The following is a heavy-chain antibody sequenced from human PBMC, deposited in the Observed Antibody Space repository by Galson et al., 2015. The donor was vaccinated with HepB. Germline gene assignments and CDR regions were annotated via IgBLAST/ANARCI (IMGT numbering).Heavy chain of an antibody. V-gene: IGHV3-21*01. D-gene: IGHD4-17*01. J-gene: IGHJ4*02. CDR1: GFTFSRFT. CDR2: ISSSSSDI. Sequence: SLRLSCAASGFTFSRFTMNWVRQAPGKGLEWVSSISSSSSDIYYADSVKGRFTISRDNAKNSLYLQMNSLRAEDTAVYYCAVDYGSSAFDYGGQGTLVTVYS. CDR3: AVDYGSSAFDY.